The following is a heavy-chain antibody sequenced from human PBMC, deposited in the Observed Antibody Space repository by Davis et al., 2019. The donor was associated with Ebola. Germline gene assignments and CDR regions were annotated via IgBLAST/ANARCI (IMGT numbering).Heavy chain of an antibody. CDR1: VITFSSYA. Sequence: GGSLRLSCTDSVITFSSYAMTWVRQAPGKGLEWVSAISGSGGSTYYADSVKGRFTISRDNSKNTLYLQMNSLRAEDTAVYYCAKDWGIAVAGWFDPWGQGTLVTVSS. V-gene: IGHV3-23*01. CDR3: AKDWGIAVAGWFDP. D-gene: IGHD6-19*01. CDR2: ISGSGGST. J-gene: IGHJ5*02.